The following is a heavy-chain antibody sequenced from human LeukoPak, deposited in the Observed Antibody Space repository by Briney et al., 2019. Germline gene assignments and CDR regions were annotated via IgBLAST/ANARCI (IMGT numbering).Heavy chain of an antibody. D-gene: IGHD1-26*01. CDR3: ARAAYTGSPTSFDY. CDR1: GFTFSTSW. V-gene: IGHV3-7*04. J-gene: IGHJ4*02. CDR2: IKQDGSEK. Sequence: GGSLRLSCAASGFTFSTSWMSWVRQAPGKGLEWVATIKQDGSEKYYVDSVKGRFTISRDNAKISLYLQMNSLRAEDTAVYYCARAAYTGSPTSFDYWGQGTLVTVSS.